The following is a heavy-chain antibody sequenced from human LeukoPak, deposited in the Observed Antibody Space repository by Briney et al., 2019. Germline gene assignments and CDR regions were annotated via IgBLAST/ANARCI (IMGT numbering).Heavy chain of an antibody. V-gene: IGHV4-34*01. CDR1: GGSFSGYY. J-gene: IGHJ4*02. D-gene: IGHD3-10*01. Sequence: SQTLSLTCGVYGGSFSGYYWTWIRQPPGKGLEWIGEINHSGSTNYNPSLKGRVIMSVDTSKNQFSLKLSSVTAADTAVYYCARGGDYYGSGIPFDFWGQGTLVTVSS. CDR2: INHSGST. CDR3: ARGGDYYGSGIPFDF.